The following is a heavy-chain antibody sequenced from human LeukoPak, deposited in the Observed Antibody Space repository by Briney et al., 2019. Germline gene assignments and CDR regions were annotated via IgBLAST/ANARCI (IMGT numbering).Heavy chain of an antibody. V-gene: IGHV3-23*01. D-gene: IGHD3-22*01. CDR2: ISGSGGST. Sequence: GGSLRLSCAASGFTFSSYAMSWVRQAPGKGLEWVSAISGSGGSTYYADSVKGRFTISRDNSKNTLYLQMNSLRAEDTAVYYCAKTRITMIVVVIKDWYFDLWGRGTLVTVSS. CDR1: GFTFSSYA. CDR3: AKTRITMIVVVIKDWYFDL. J-gene: IGHJ2*01.